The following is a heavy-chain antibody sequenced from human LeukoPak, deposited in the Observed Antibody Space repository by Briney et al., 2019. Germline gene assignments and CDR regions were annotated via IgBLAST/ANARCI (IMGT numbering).Heavy chain of an antibody. CDR2: IYNGGII. J-gene: IGHJ5*02. CDR1: GDSISRYY. CDR3: ARDSGTTGEVKFDP. V-gene: IGHV4-4*07. Sequence: PSETLSLTCTVSGDSISRYYWSWIRQPAGKGLEWIGRIYNGGIITYNPSLKSRVTMSIDTSNNQFSLRLKFVTAADTAVYYCARDSGTTGEVKFDPWGQGTLVTVSS. D-gene: IGHD3-10*01.